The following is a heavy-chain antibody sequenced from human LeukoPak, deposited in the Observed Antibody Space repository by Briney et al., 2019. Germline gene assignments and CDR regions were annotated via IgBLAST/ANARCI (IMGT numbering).Heavy chain of an antibody. D-gene: IGHD3-10*01. CDR1: GFTFSSYW. CDR3: ARDEGGSGSYYNWCDP. Sequence: AGGSLRLSCAASGFTFSSYWMHWVRQAPGKGLEWVSDINWNGGSTGYADSVKGRFTISRDNAKNSLYLQMNSLRAEDTALYYCARDEGGSGSYYNWCDPWGQGTLVTVSS. CDR2: INWNGGST. J-gene: IGHJ5*02. V-gene: IGHV3-20*04.